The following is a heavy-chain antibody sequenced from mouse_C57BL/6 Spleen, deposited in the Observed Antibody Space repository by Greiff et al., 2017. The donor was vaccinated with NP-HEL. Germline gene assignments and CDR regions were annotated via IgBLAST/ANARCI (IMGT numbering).Heavy chain of an antibody. CDR1: GFTFSDFY. CDR3: ARDLKGYFDV. V-gene: IGHV7-1*01. CDR2: SRNKANDYTT. Sequence: EVMLVESGGGLVQSGRSLRLSCATSGFTFSDFYMEWVRQAPGKGLEWIAASRNKANDYTTEYSASVKGRFIVSRDTSQTILYLQMNALRAEDTAIYYCARDLKGYFDVWGTGTTVTVSS. J-gene: IGHJ1*03. D-gene: IGHD1-3*01.